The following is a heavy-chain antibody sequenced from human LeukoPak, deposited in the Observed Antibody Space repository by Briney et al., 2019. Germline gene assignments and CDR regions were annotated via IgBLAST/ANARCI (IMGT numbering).Heavy chain of an antibody. D-gene: IGHD3-10*01. V-gene: IGHV1-24*01. CDR1: GYTLTELS. CDR2: FDPEDGET. CDR3: ATDNYYGSGSYYRFDY. J-gene: IGHJ4*02. Sequence: EASVKVSCKVSGYTLTELSMHWVRQAPGKGLEWIGGFDPEDGETIYAQKFQGRVTMTEDTSTDTAYMELSSLRSEDTAVYYCATDNYYGSGSYYRFDYWGQGTLVTVSS.